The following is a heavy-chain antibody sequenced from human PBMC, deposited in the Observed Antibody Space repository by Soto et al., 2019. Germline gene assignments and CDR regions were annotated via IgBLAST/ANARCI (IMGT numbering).Heavy chain of an antibody. CDR2: ISYDGSNK. V-gene: IGHV3-30*18. CDR1: GFTFSSYG. CDR3: AKITGTIDY. D-gene: IGHD1-7*01. J-gene: IGHJ4*02. Sequence: GGSLRLSCAASGFTFSSYGMHWVRQAPGKGLEWVAVISYDGSNKYYADSVKGRFTISRDNSKNTLYLQMNSLRAEDTAVYYCAKITGTIDYWGQGTLVTVSS.